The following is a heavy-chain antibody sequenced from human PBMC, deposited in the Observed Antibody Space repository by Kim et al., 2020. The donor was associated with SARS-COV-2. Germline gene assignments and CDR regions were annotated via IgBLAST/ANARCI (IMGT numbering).Heavy chain of an antibody. Sequence: GESLKISCKGSGYSFTSYWIGWVRQMPGKGLEWMGIIYPGDSDTRYSPSFQGQVTISADKSISTAYLQWSSLKASDTAMYYCARCIDNYDFWSGPNYYFDYWGQGTLVTVSS. CDR3: ARCIDNYDFWSGPNYYFDY. CDR1: GYSFTSYW. J-gene: IGHJ4*02. D-gene: IGHD3-3*01. V-gene: IGHV5-51*01. CDR2: IYPGDSDT.